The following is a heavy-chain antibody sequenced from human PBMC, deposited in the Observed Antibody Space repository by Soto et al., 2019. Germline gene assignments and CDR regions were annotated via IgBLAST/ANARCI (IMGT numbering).Heavy chain of an antibody. D-gene: IGHD3-9*01. J-gene: IGHJ5*02. CDR1: GYTLTELS. CDR2: FDPEDGET. Sequence: GASVKVSCKVSGYTLTELSMHWVRQAPGKGLEWMGGFDPEDGETIYAQKFQGRVTMTEDTSTDTAYMELSSLRSEDTAVYYCATDFYYILTGSNWFDPWGQGTLVTVSS. V-gene: IGHV1-24*01. CDR3: ATDFYYILTGSNWFDP.